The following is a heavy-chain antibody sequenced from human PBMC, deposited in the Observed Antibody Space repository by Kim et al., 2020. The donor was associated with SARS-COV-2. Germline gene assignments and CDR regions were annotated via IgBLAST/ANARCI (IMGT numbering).Heavy chain of an antibody. CDR2: IYYSGST. Sequence: SETLSLTCTVSGGSISSYYWSWIRQPPGKGLEWIGYIYYSGSTNYNPSLKSRVTISVDTSKNQFSLKLSSVTAADTAVYYCARHSQIGWLQLFDYWGQGTLVTVSS. V-gene: IGHV4-59*08. CDR3: ARHSQIGWLQLFDY. D-gene: IGHD5-12*01. J-gene: IGHJ4*02. CDR1: GGSISSYY.